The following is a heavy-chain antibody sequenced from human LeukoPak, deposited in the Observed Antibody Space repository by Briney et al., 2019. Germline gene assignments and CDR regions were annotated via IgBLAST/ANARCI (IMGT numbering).Heavy chain of an antibody. J-gene: IGHJ6*02. Sequence: SETLSLTCTVSGGSISSSSYYWGWIRQPPGKGLEWIGSIYYSGSTYYNPSLKSRVTISVDKSKNQFSLKLSSVTAADTAVYYCARDSRVATAAVGRLGYYYYGMDVWGQGTTVTVSS. V-gene: IGHV4-39*07. CDR3: ARDSRVATAAVGRLGYYYYGMDV. CDR1: GGSISSSSYY. CDR2: IYYSGST. D-gene: IGHD5-12*01.